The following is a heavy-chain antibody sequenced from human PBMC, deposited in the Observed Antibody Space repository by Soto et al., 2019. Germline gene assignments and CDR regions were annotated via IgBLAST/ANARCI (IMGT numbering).Heavy chain of an antibody. V-gene: IGHV4-39*01. D-gene: IGHD4-17*01. CDR2: IYYIGNT. Sequence: QLQLQESGSGLVKPSETLSLTCIVSNGSISSRSYYWGWIRQTPGKGLEWIGSIYYIGNTYYNPSLQSRVTISIDTSKTQFSLKINSVTAADTAVYFCGGQDYGAKGYYFENWGQGALVTVSS. J-gene: IGHJ4*02. CDR1: NGSISSRSYY. CDR3: GGQDYGAKGYYFEN.